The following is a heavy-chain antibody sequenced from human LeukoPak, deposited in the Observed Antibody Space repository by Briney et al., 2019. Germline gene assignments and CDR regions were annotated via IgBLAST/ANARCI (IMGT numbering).Heavy chain of an antibody. CDR1: GFTFSSYW. CDR2: VKEDGSEK. Sequence: GGSLRLSCSASGFTFSSYWLTWVRQAPGKGLEWVANVKEDGSEKYYVDSVKGRFTISRDNAKKSLYLQMNSLRAEDTAVYYCAREDRYSRGPTEDYWGQGTLVTVSS. J-gene: IGHJ4*02. D-gene: IGHD6-19*01. V-gene: IGHV3-7*04. CDR3: AREDRYSRGPTEDY.